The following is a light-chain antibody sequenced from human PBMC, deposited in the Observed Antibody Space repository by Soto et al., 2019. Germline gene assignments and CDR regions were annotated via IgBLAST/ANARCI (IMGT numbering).Light chain of an antibody. CDR2: DGS. CDR3: QQSNSAPRT. V-gene: IGKV1-12*01. Sequence: IQLTQSASPLSASWGDRGTISCRASREFXGRLGWYQQKPGKAPNVLXVDGSALRTGAPSRLSGSGYGTDFTLTITSLQPEYSASYFFQQSNSAPRTFGQGTQVDIK. J-gene: IGKJ5*01. CDR1: REFXGR.